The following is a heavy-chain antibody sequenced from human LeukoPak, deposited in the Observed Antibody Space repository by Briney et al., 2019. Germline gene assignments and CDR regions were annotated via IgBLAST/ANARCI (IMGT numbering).Heavy chain of an antibody. CDR3: ARLMTLVRGGLKRLPRSCGMDV. CDR2: ISTYNGHT. D-gene: IGHD3-10*01. V-gene: IGHV1-18*01. Sequence: ASVKVSCKVSGYTLTELSMHWVRQAPGKGLEWMGWISTYNGHTNYAQKLQGRVTMTTDTSTTTAYMELRSLRSDDTAIYYCARLMTLVRGGLKRLPRSCGMDVWGQGTTVTVS. CDR1: GYTLTELS. J-gene: IGHJ6*02.